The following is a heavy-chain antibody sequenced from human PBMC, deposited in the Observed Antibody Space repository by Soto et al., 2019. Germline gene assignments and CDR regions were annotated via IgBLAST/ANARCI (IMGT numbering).Heavy chain of an antibody. J-gene: IGHJ4*01. CDR2: IHPSGGGS. CDR1: GYPFNTYY. CDR3: ARGGHIAVVTDSFDS. V-gene: IGHV1-46*02. Sequence: ASVKVSCKSSGYPFNTYYLHWVRQAPGQGLEWMGMIHPSGGGSTYAQKFLGRVTMTMDSSTSTVFKELTSLRSADTAVYYCARGGHIAVVTDSFDSWG. D-gene: IGHD2-21*02.